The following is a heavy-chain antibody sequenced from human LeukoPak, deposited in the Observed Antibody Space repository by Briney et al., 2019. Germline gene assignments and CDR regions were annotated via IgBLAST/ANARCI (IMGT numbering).Heavy chain of an antibody. D-gene: IGHD4-23*01. Sequence: GGSLRLSCAASGFTFSNYWMSWVRQAPGKGLEWVANIKQDGSEKSYVNSVKGRFTISRDNAKNSLYLQMNSLRAEDTAVYYCARGRWAVSKGYYFDYWGQGTLVTVSS. CDR3: ARGRWAVSKGYYFDY. CDR1: GFTFSNYW. V-gene: IGHV3-7*01. CDR2: IKQDGSEK. J-gene: IGHJ4*02.